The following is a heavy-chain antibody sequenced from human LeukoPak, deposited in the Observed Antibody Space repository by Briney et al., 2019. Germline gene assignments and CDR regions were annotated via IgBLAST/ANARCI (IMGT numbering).Heavy chain of an antibody. CDR1: GGTFSSYA. D-gene: IGHD4-17*01. V-gene: IGHV1-69*13. CDR3: ARDLGDDLTTVTTGNWFDP. J-gene: IGHJ5*02. Sequence: ASVKVSCKASGGTFSSYAISWVRQAPGQGLEWMGGIIPIFGTANYAQKFQGRVTITADESTSTAYMELRSLRSDDTAVYYCARDLGDDLTTVTTGNWFDPWGQGTQVTVSS. CDR2: IIPIFGTA.